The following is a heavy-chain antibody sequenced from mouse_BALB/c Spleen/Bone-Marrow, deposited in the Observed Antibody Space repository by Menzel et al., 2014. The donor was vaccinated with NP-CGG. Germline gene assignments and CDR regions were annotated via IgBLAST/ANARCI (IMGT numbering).Heavy chain of an antibody. J-gene: IGHJ3*01. Sequence: EVQLQQSGGGLVQPKGSLKLSCAASGFTFNTYAMHWVCQAPGKGLEWVARIRSKSNNYATYYADSVKDRFTISRDDSQSMLYLQMNNLKTEDTAMYYCVREDYGRGFAYWGQGTLFTVSA. D-gene: IGHD1-1*01. V-gene: IGHV10-3*03. CDR3: VREDYGRGFAY. CDR1: GFTFNTYA. CDR2: IRSKSNNYAT.